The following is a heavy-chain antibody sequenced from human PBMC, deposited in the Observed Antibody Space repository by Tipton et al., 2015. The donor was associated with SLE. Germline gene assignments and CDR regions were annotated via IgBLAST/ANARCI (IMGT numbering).Heavy chain of an antibody. CDR2: IYTSGST. D-gene: IGHD3-9*01. Sequence: TLSLTCTVSGASISSYYWSWIRQPAGKGLEWIGRIYTSGSTNYNPSLKSRVTMSVDTSKNQFSLKLSSVTAADTAVYYCARDADYDILTGYSLDAFDIWGQGTMVTVSS. V-gene: IGHV4-4*07. CDR3: ARDADYDILTGYSLDAFDI. CDR1: GASISSYY. J-gene: IGHJ3*02.